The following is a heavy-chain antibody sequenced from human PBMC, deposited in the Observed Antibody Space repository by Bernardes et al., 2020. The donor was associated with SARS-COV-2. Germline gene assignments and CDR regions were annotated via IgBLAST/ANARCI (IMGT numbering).Heavy chain of an antibody. D-gene: IGHD3-22*01. CDR2: IGTAGDT. CDR3: ARVLYDSSGYYYWFDP. V-gene: IGHV3-13*01. CDR1: GFTFSSYD. J-gene: IGHJ5*02. Sequence: GGSLRLSCAASGFTFSSYDMHWVRQATGKGLEWVSAIGTAGDTYYPGSVKGRFTISRENAKNSLYLQMNSLRAGDTAVYYCARVLYDSSGYYYWFDPWGQGTLVTVSS.